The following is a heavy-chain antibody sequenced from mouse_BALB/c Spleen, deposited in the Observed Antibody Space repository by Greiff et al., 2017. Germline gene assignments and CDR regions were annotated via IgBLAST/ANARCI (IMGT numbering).Heavy chain of an antibody. J-gene: IGHJ1*01. CDR3: ARQGYFDV. CDR1: GFAFSSYD. V-gene: IGHV5-12-1*01. CDR2: ISSGGGST. Sequence: EVQLVESGGGLVKPGGSLKLSCAASGFAFSSYDMSWVRQTPEKRLEWVAYISSGGGSTYYPDTVKGRFTISRDNAKNTLYLQMSSLKSEDTAMYYCARQGYFDVWGAGTTVTVSS.